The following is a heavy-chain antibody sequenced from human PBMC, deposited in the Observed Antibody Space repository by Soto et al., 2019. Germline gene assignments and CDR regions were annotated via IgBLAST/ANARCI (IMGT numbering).Heavy chain of an antibody. J-gene: IGHJ4*02. CDR2: IYYSGST. Sequence: SETLSLTCTVSGGSVSSGSYYWSWIRQPPGKGLEWIGYIYYSGSTNYYPSLKSRVTISVDTSKNQFSLKLSSVTAADTAVYYCARRYGSAIDYWGQGTPVTVSS. CDR3: ARRYGSAIDY. D-gene: IGHD1-26*01. CDR1: GGSVSSGSYY. V-gene: IGHV4-61*01.